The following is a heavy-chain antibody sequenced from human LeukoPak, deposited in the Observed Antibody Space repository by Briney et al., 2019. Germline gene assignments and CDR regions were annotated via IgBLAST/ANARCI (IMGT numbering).Heavy chain of an antibody. J-gene: IGHJ6*02. V-gene: IGHV1-8*01. CDR1: GHTFTSYD. CDR3: ARPMTENYYYYGMDV. CDR2: MNPNSGNT. Sequence: ASVKVSCKASGHTFTSYDINWVRQATGQGLEWMGWMNPNSGNTGYAQKFQGRVTMTRNTSISTAYMELNSLRSEDTAVYYCARPMTENYYYYGMDVWGQGTTVTVSS.